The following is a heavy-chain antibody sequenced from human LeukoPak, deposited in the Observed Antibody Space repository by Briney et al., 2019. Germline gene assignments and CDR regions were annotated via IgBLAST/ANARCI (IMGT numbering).Heavy chain of an antibody. CDR3: ARVRRDYADYSIDY. V-gene: IGHV3-48*02. D-gene: IGHD4-17*01. Sequence: GGSLRLSCAASGFTFSSYAMSWVRQAPGKGLEWVSYISRSSSATYDADSVKGRFTISRDNAKNSLYLQMNSLRDEDTAVYYCARVRRDYADYSIDYWGQGTLVTVSS. CDR1: GFTFSSYA. J-gene: IGHJ4*02. CDR2: ISRSSSAT.